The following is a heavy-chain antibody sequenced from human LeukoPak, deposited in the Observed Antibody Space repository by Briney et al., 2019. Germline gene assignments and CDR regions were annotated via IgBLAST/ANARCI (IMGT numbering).Heavy chain of an antibody. CDR2: MNPNDPRT. V-gene: IGHV1-8*01. CDR3: ATGLNTPNDF. J-gene: IGHJ4*02. D-gene: IGHD5-18*01. CDR1: GYTFTDYD. Sequence: ASVKVSCKAFGYTFTDYDFIWVRQASGQGLEWMGFMNPNDPRTASARNFQGRVTMTRDTSISTAFMELHSLTSDDTAVYYCATGLNTPNDFWGQGTLVIVSS.